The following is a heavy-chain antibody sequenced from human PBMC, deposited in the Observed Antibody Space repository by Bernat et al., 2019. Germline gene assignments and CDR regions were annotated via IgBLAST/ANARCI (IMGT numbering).Heavy chain of an antibody. J-gene: IGHJ4*02. CDR3: TTGYCSTGVCYTYFDH. D-gene: IGHD2-8*01. CDR1: GFSFSNAW. CDR2: IKRKNDGGTT. Sequence: EVQLVESGGGLVKPGGSLRLSCAASGFSFSNAWMSWVRQAPGKGLEWVGRIKRKNDGGTTDYAAPVKGRLTSSSEDAKTTLYLQMNSLKTEDTAVYYCTTGYCSTGVCYTYFDHWGQGTLVTVSS. V-gene: IGHV3-15*01.